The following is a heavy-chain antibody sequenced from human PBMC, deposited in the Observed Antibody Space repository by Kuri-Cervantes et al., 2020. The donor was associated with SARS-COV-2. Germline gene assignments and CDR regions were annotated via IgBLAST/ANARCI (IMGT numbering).Heavy chain of an antibody. CDR2: ISGSGGST. CDR1: GFTFSSYA. CDR3: AKDYYYDSSGYPRVVVDY. Sequence: GSLRLPCAASGFTFSSYAMSWVRQAPGKGLEWVSAISGSGGSTYYADSVKGRFTISRDNSKNTLYLQMNSLRAEDTAVYYCAKDYYYDSSGYPRVVVDYWGQGTLVTVSS. V-gene: IGHV3-23*01. J-gene: IGHJ4*02. D-gene: IGHD3-22*01.